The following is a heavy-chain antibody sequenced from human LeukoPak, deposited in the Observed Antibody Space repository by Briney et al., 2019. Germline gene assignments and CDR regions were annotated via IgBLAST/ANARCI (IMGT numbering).Heavy chain of an antibody. Sequence: QPGRSLRLSCAASGFTFSSYAMHWVRQAPGKGLEWVAVISYDGSNKYYADSVKGRFTISRDNSKNTLYLQTNSLRAEDTAVYYCARAVYYYYGSSGYRGAGLDYWGQGTLVTVSS. CDR3: ARAVYYYYGSSGYRGAGLDY. CDR1: GFTFSSYA. V-gene: IGHV3-30*04. CDR2: ISYDGSNK. J-gene: IGHJ4*02. D-gene: IGHD3-22*01.